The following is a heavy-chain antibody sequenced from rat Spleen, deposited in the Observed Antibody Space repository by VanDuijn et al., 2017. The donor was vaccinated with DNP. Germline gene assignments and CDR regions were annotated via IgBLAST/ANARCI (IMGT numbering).Heavy chain of an antibody. D-gene: IGHD1-12*03. J-gene: IGHJ4*01. CDR1: GFIFSDYA. CDR2: IIYDGSST. Sequence: EVQLVESGGGLVRPGNSLRLSCAASGFIFSDYAMAWVRQSPKMGLEWVATIIYDGSSTFYRDSVTGRFTISRDFAKSTLYLQMDSLRSEDTATYFCARHDHYGNYHFYAMDAWGQGTSVTVSS. CDR3: ARHDHYGNYHFYAMDA. V-gene: IGHV5-17*01.